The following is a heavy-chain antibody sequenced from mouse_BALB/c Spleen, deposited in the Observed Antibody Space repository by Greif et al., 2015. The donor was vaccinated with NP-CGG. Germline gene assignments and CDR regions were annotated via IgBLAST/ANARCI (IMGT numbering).Heavy chain of an antibody. D-gene: IGHD4-1*01. CDR3: ARGGGLGPYYFDY. V-gene: IGHV5-6-3*01. Sequence: EVQGVESGGGLVQPGGSLKLSCAASGFTFSSYGMSWVRQTPDKRLELVATINSNGGSTYYPDSVKGRFTISRDNAKNTLYLQMSSLKSEDTAMYYCARGGGLGPYYFDYWGQGTTLTVSS. J-gene: IGHJ2*01. CDR2: INSNGGST. CDR1: GFTFSSYG.